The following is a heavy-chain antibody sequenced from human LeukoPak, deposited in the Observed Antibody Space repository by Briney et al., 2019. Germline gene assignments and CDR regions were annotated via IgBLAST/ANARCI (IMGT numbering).Heavy chain of an antibody. J-gene: IGHJ3*02. CDR1: GGSFSGYY. CDR2: INHSGST. CDR3: ARSVLLWFGARVAFDI. Sequence: PSETLSLTCAVYGGSFSGYYWSWIRQPPGKGLEWIGEINHSGSTNYNPSLKSRVTISVDTSKNQFSLKLSSVTAADTAVYYCARSVLLWFGARVAFDIWGQGTMVTVSS. D-gene: IGHD3-10*01. V-gene: IGHV4-34*01.